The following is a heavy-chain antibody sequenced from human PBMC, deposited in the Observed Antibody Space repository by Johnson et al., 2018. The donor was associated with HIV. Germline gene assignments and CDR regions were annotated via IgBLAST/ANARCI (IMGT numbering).Heavy chain of an antibody. CDR3: ASLYSGYDNDAFDI. V-gene: IGHV3-23*04. D-gene: IGHD5-12*01. CDR2: ISGRGGST. J-gene: IGHJ3*02. CDR1: GFTFSSYA. Sequence: VQLVESGGGLIQPGGSLRLSCAASGFTFSSYAMSWVRQAPGKGLEWVSAISGRGGSTYYADSVKGRFTISRDNSKNTLYLQMNSLSAEETAVYYCASLYSGYDNDAFDIWGQGTMVTVSS.